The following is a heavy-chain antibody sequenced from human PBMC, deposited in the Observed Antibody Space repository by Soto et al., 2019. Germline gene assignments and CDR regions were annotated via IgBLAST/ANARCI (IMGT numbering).Heavy chain of an antibody. Sequence: QVQLVQSGAEVKKPGSSVKVSCKASGGTFSSYTISWVRQAPGQGLEWMGRIIPILGIANYAQKFQGRVTITADKSTSTAYMELSSLRSEDTAVYYCARDQEGTVTKQRRKYYYYYMDVWGKGTTVTVSS. CDR2: IIPILGIA. CDR3: ARDQEGTVTKQRRKYYYYYMDV. V-gene: IGHV1-69*08. CDR1: GGTFSSYT. D-gene: IGHD4-17*01. J-gene: IGHJ6*03.